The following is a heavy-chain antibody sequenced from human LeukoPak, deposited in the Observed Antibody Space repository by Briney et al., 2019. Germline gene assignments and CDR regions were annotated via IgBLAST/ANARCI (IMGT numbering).Heavy chain of an antibody. V-gene: IGHV1-18*01. CDR2: SSPYNGNT. CDR1: GYRFTTYG. CDR3: ARGTMISSRLTPSADAFDI. Sequence: GASVKVSCKASGYRFTTYGISWVRQARGQGLEWMGWSSPYNGNTNYAQRLQGRITMTTDTSPTTANMELRSLRSDDTAVYFCARGTMISSRLTPSADAFDIWGQGTMVTVSS. J-gene: IGHJ3*02. D-gene: IGHD3-22*01.